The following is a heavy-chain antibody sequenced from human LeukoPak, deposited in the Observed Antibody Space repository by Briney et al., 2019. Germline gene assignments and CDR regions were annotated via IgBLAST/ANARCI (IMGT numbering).Heavy chain of an antibody. CDR1: GYTFTSYG. V-gene: IGHV1-18*04. J-gene: IGHJ5*02. CDR3: ARTQHYCSGGSCYLPWFDP. Sequence: GASVKVSCKASGYTFTSYGISWVRQAPGQGLEWMGWISAYNGNTNYAQKLQGRVTMTTDTSTSTAYMELRSLRSDDTAVYYCARTQHYCSGGSCYLPWFDPWGQGTLVTVSS. D-gene: IGHD2-15*01. CDR2: ISAYNGNT.